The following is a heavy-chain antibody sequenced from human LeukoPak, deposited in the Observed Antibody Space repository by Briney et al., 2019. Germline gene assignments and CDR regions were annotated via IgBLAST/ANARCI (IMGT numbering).Heavy chain of an antibody. CDR2: ISRNGGSS. CDR3: AKDLAGGGDAFDI. Sequence: GGSLRLSCAASGFSFSVYWMHWVRQAPGKGLEWVSGISRNGGSSGYADSVKGRFTISRDNAKNSLYLQMNSLRAEDTALYYCAKDLAGGGDAFDIWGQGTMVTVSS. V-gene: IGHV3-20*04. CDR1: GFSFSVYW. D-gene: IGHD3-16*01. J-gene: IGHJ3*02.